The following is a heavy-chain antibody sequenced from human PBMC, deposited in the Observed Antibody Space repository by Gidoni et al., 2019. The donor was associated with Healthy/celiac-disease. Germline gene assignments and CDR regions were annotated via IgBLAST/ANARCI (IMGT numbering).Heavy chain of an antibody. CDR1: GVTFSGSA. CDR3: TRFRASGDLVY. D-gene: IGHD2-21*02. CDR2: IRSKANSYAP. V-gene: IGHV3-73*01. Sequence: EVQRVESGGGVVQPGGARKRSCAAAGVTFSGSAMHWVRQASGKGLEWVGRIRSKANSYAPAYAASVKGRFTISRDDSKNTAYLQMNSLKTEDTAVYYCTRFRASGDLVYWGQGTLVTVSS. J-gene: IGHJ4*02.